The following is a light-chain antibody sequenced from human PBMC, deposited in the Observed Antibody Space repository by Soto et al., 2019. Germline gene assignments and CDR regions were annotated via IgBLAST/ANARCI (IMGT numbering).Light chain of an antibody. CDR1: SSDIGGYNY. Sequence: QSALTQPASVSGSPGQSITISCTGTSSDIGGYNYVSWYQQHPGKAPKLMISEVSNRPSGVSNRFSGSKSGNTASLTISGLQPEDEADYYCTSHTSSSTLYYVFGTGTKLTVL. CDR3: TSHTSSSTLYYV. CDR2: EVS. V-gene: IGLV2-14*01. J-gene: IGLJ1*01.